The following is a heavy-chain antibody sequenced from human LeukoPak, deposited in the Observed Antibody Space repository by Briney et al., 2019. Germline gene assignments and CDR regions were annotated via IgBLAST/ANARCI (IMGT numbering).Heavy chain of an antibody. D-gene: IGHD6-19*01. Sequence: ASVKVSCKASGYTFTGYYMHWVRQAPGQGLEWMGWINPNSGGTNYAQKFQGRVTITRDTSASTAYMELSSLRSEDTAVYYCARTYSSGWYGGRFDYWGQGTLVTVSS. V-gene: IGHV1-2*02. CDR3: ARTYSSGWYGGRFDY. CDR1: GYTFTGYY. J-gene: IGHJ4*02. CDR2: INPNSGGT.